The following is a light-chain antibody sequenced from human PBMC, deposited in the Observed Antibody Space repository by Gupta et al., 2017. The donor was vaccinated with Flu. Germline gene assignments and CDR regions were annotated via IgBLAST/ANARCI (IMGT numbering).Light chain of an antibody. Sequence: DIQMTQSPSSLSASAGDRVTITCQASQDISNNLNWYQQRSGKAPKLLVSGASDLETGVPSRFTGSGSGTHFTLIISSLQPEDFATYYCQQYDDLVFLTFGGGTKVDIK. CDR1: QDISNN. V-gene: IGKV1-33*01. CDR2: GAS. J-gene: IGKJ4*01. CDR3: QQYDDLVFLT.